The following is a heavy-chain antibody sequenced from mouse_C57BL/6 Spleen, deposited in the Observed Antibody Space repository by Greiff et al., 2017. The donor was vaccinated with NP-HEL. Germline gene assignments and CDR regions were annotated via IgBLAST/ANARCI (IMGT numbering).Heavy chain of an antibody. D-gene: IGHD1-1*01. CDR1: GYSFTDYN. V-gene: IGHV1-39*01. J-gene: IGHJ4*01. CDR3: ARIEFITTVVNAMDY. CDR2: INPNYGTT. Sequence: VQLQRSGPELVKPGASVKISCKASGYSFTDYNMNWVKQSNGKSLEWIGVINPNYGTTSYNQKFKGKATLTVDQSSSTAYMQLNSLTSEDSAVYYCARIEFITTVVNAMDYWGQGTSVTVSS.